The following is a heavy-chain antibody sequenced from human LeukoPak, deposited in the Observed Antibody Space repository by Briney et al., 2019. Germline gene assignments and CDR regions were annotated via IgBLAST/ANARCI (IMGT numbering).Heavy chain of an antibody. V-gene: IGHV1-8*01. CDR3: ARGDSSGWYLDY. CDR1: GYTLTSYD. CDR2: MNPNSGNT. D-gene: IGHD6-19*01. Sequence: ASVKVSCKASGYTLTSYDINWVRQATGQGLEWMGWMNPNSGNTGYAQKFQGRVTMTRNTSISTAYMELSSLRSEDTAVYYCARGDSSGWYLDYWGQGTLVTVSS. J-gene: IGHJ4*02.